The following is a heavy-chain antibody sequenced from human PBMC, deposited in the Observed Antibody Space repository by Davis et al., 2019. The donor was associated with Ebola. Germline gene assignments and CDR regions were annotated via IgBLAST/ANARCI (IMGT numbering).Heavy chain of an antibody. D-gene: IGHD5-18*01. V-gene: IGHV1-58*02. Sequence: SVKVSCKASGYTFTSYAMHWVRQAPGQGLEWMGGIIPIFGTANYAQKFQERVTITRDMSTSTAYMELSSLRSEDTAVYYCAAALSKRGYSYGYRLDYWGQGTLVTVSS. CDR1: GYTFTSYA. CDR2: IIPIFGTA. J-gene: IGHJ4*02. CDR3: AAALSKRGYSYGYRLDY.